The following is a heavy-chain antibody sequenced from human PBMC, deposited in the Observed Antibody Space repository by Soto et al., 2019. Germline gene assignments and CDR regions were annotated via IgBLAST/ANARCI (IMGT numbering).Heavy chain of an antibody. Sequence: PGGSLRLSCAPSGFTFCSYSMNWVRQAPGKGLEWVSSISSSSSYIYYADSVKGRFTISRDNAKNSLYLQMNSLRAEDTAVYYCARVPGGLYGMDVWGQGTTVTVSS. CDR2: ISSSSSYI. V-gene: IGHV3-21*01. CDR3: ARVPGGLYGMDV. J-gene: IGHJ6*02. CDR1: GFTFCSYS. D-gene: IGHD3-10*01.